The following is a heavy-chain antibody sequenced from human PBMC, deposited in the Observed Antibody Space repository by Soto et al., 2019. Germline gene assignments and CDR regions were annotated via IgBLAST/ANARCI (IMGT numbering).Heavy chain of an antibody. CDR3: ATLQAGWLQLDY. V-gene: IGHV1-24*01. J-gene: IGHJ4*02. CDR2: FDPEDGET. D-gene: IGHD5-12*01. CDR1: GYNLTELS. Sequence: ASVKVSCKVSGYNLTELSMHWVRQAPGRGLEWMGGFDPEDGETIYAQKFQGRATMTEDTSTDTAYMELSSLRSEDTAVYYCATLQAGWLQLDYWGQGTLVTVSS.